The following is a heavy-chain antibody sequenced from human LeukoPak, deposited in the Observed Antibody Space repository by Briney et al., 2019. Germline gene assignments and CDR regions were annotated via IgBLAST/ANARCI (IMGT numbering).Heavy chain of an antibody. J-gene: IGHJ3*02. CDR1: GGSISSYY. D-gene: IGHD1-14*01. CDR2: IYDSGST. CDR3: ARHSDFEGIPEDGAFDI. V-gene: IGHV4-59*08. Sequence: SSETLSLTCTVSGGSISSYYWSWIRQPPGKGLEWIGYIYDSGSTNYNPSLKSRVSLSVDTSRNQFSLKLSSVTAADTAVYYCARHSDFEGIPEDGAFDIWGQGTMVTVSS.